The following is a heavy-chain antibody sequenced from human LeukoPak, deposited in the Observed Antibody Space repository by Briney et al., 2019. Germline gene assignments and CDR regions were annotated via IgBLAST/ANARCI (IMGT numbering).Heavy chain of an antibody. J-gene: IGHJ4*02. CDR3: ARGGGITTGLDY. Sequence: TETLSLTCAVYGGSFSGYYWSWIRQPPGKGLEWIGEINHSGSTNYNPSLKSRVTISVDTSKNQFSLELSSVTAADTAVYYCARGGGITTGLDYWGQGTLVTVSS. V-gene: IGHV4-34*01. D-gene: IGHD3-22*01. CDR2: INHSGST. CDR1: GGSFSGYY.